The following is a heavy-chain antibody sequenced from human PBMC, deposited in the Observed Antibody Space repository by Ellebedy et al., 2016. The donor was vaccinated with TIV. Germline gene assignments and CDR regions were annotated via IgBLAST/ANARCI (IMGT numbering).Heavy chain of an antibody. J-gene: IGHJ6*02. D-gene: IGHD6-6*01. V-gene: IGHV3-33*01. CDR1: GFTFSSYG. CDR2: IWYDGSNK. Sequence: GGSLRLSXAASGFTFSSYGMHWVRQAPGKGLEWVAVIWYDGSNKYYADSVKGRFTISRDNSKNTLYLQMNSLRAEDTAVYYCARDPFIAALWGYGMDVWGQGTTVTVSS. CDR3: ARDPFIAALWGYGMDV.